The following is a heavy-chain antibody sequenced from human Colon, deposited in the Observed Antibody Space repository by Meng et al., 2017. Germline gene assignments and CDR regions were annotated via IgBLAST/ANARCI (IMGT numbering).Heavy chain of an antibody. J-gene: IGHJ5*02. CDR1: GGSFSGYY. V-gene: IGHV4-34*01. Sequence: QVQLQQWGAGLLKPSETLSLTCAVYGGSFSGYYWSWIRQPPGQGLEWIGEINHSGSTNYNPSLKSRVTISVDTSKNQFSLKLSSVTAADTAVYYCARGDWFDPWGQGTLVTVSS. CDR2: INHSGST. CDR3: ARGDWFDP.